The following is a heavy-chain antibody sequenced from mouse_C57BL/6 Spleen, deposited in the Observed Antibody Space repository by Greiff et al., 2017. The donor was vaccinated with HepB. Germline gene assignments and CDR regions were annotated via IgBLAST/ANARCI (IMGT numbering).Heavy chain of an antibody. Sequence: EVQLQQSGPELVKPGASVKIPCKASGYTFTDYNMDWVKQSHGKSLEWIGDINPNNGGTNYNQKFKGKATLPVDKSSSTAYRELRSLTSEDTAVYYCARREGMGLRRDWFAYWGQGTLVTVSA. CDR2: INPNNGGT. CDR1: GYTFTDYN. D-gene: IGHD2-4*01. CDR3: ARREGMGLRRDWFAY. J-gene: IGHJ3*01. V-gene: IGHV1-18*01.